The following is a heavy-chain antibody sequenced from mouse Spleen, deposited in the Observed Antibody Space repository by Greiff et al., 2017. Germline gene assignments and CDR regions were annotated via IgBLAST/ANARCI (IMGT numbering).Heavy chain of an antibody. Sequence: EVKLVESGPGLVKPSQSLSLTCSVTGYSITSGYYWNWIRQFPGNKLEWMGYISYDGSNNYNPSLKNRISITRDTSKNQFFLKLNSVTTEDTATYYCAREYYGNPWFAYWGQGTLVTVSA. CDR1: GYSITSGYY. J-gene: IGHJ3*01. CDR3: AREYYGNPWFAY. V-gene: IGHV3-6*01. D-gene: IGHD2-1*01. CDR2: ISYDGSN.